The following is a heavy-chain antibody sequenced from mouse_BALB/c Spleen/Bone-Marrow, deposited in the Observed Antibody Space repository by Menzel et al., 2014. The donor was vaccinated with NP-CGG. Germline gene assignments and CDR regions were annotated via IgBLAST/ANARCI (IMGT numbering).Heavy chain of an antibody. D-gene: IGHD2-3*01. J-gene: IGHJ1*01. CDR1: GYTFTSYW. CDR2: IDPSDSET. Sequence: VKLQESGAELVKLGAPVKLSCKASGYTFTSYWMNWVKQRPGRGLEWIGRIDPSDSETHYNQKFKDKATLTVDKSSSTAYIQLSSLTSEDSAVYYCARSHGYYPYWYSDVWGAGTTVTVSS. CDR3: ARSHGYYPYWYSDV. V-gene: IGHV1-69*02.